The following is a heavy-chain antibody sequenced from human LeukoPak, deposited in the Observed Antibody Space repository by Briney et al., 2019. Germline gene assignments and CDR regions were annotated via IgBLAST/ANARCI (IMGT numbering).Heavy chain of an antibody. J-gene: IGHJ3*02. Sequence: GRSLRLSCAASGFTFDDYAMHWVRQAPGKGLEWVSGISWNSGSIGYADSVKGRFTISRDNAKNSLYLQMNSLRAEDTALYYCAKAYSDSGYDFWSGYFTSPRAFDIWGQGTMVTVSS. V-gene: IGHV3-9*01. D-gene: IGHD3-3*01. CDR1: GFTFDDYA. CDR3: AKAYSDSGYDFWSGYFTSPRAFDI. CDR2: ISWNSGSI.